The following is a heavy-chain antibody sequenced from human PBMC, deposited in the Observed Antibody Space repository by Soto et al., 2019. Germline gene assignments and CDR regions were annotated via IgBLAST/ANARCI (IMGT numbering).Heavy chain of an antibody. CDR3: TRQTPTTGMEV. CDR1: GFTLSSYD. Sequence: EVQLVESGGGLVQPGGSLRLSCAASGFTLSSYDIHWVRQATGEGLAWVSGIGSGGDTHYADSVKGRFIISREDGKNSLYLQMNNLRVGDTAVYYCTRQTPTTGMEVWGQWDTVTVSS. D-gene: IGHD3-9*01. CDR2: IGSGGDT. V-gene: IGHV3-13*01. J-gene: IGHJ6*02.